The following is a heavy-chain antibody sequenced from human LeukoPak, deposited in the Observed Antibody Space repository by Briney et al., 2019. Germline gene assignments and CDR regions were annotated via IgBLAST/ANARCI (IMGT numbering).Heavy chain of an antibody. J-gene: IGHJ6*03. CDR3: ARVFEGIAAAGTGMYYYYYMDV. D-gene: IGHD6-13*01. CDR1: GFTFSSYA. Sequence: GGSLRLSCAASGFTFSSYAMHWVRQAPGKGLEWVAVISYDGSNKYYADSVKGRFTISRDNSKNTLYLQMNSLRAEDTAVYYCARVFEGIAAAGTGMYYYYYMDVWGKGTTVTVSS. V-gene: IGHV3-30*01. CDR2: ISYDGSNK.